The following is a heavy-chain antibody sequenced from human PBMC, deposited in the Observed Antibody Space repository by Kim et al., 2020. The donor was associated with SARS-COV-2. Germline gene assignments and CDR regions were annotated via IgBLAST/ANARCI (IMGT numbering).Heavy chain of an antibody. CDR2: IIPILGIA. Sequence: SVKVSCKASGGTFSSYAISWVRQAPGQGLEWMGRIIPILGIANYAQKFQGRVTITADKSTSTAYMELSSLRSEDTAVYYCARDFGDSSGYPNWFDPWGQGTLVTVSS. CDR3: ARDFGDSSGYPNWFDP. CDR1: GGTFSSYA. J-gene: IGHJ5*02. V-gene: IGHV1-69*04. D-gene: IGHD3-22*01.